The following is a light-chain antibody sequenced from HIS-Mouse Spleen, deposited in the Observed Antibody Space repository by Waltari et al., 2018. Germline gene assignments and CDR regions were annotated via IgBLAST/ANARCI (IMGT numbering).Light chain of an antibody. CDR3: QQYYSTPSYT. V-gene: IGKV4-1*01. CDR2: WAS. J-gene: IGKJ2*01. Sequence: DIVMTQSPDSLAVSLGERATINCKSSQSVLYSSNNKNYLAWYQQKPGQPPKLLIYWASTRESGVPDRLSGSGSGTDFTLTISSLQAEDVAVYYCQQYYSTPSYTFGQGTKLEIK. CDR1: QSVLYSSNNKNY.